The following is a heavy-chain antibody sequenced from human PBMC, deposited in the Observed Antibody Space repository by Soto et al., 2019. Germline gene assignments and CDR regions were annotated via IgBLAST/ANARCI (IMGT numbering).Heavy chain of an antibody. V-gene: IGHV4-31*02. CDR2: GST. Sequence: GSTYYNPSLKSRVTISVDTSKNQFSLKLSSVTAADTAVYYCARSNTVATISDYYGMDVWGQGTTVTVSS. D-gene: IGHD5-12*01. J-gene: IGHJ6*02. CDR3: ARSNTVATISDYYGMDV.